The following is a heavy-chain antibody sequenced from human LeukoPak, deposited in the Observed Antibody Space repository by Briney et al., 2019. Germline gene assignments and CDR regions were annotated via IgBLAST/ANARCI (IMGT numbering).Heavy chain of an antibody. CDR1: GFTVSSSY. V-gene: IGHV3-53*01. CDR2: IYSADNA. Sequence: PGGSLRLSCAASGFTVSSSYMSWVRQAPGKGLEWVSLIYSADNAHYDDSVKGRFSISRDNSKNTLYLQMNSLRAEDTAVYYCARDTLGAYDSNGYYHGYWGQGTLVTV. CDR3: ARDTLGAYDSNGYYHGY. D-gene: IGHD3-22*01. J-gene: IGHJ4*02.